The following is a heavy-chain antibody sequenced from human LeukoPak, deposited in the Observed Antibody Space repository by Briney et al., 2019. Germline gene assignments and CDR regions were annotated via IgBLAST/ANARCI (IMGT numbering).Heavy chain of an antibody. CDR1: GGPFSGYY. Sequence: SEPLSLTCAVYGGPFSGYYWRGIPQPPGKGLEWIGEINHRGSTNYNPSLKSRVTISVDTSNNLFSLKLSSVTAADTAVYYCARDLSCSGGSCYYAFDIWGQGTMVTVSS. D-gene: IGHD2-15*01. CDR3: ARDLSCSGGSCYYAFDI. CDR2: INHRGST. V-gene: IGHV4-34*01. J-gene: IGHJ3*02.